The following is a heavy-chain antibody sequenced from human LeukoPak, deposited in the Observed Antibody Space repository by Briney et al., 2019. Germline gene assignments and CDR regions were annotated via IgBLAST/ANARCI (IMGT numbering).Heavy chain of an antibody. J-gene: IGHJ3*02. CDR1: GSTFSSYA. Sequence: QSGGSLRLSRAASGSTFSSYAITWVRQAPGMGLEWVSTVSGSGSTTYYSDSVKGRFTISRDNSKNTLYLQMNSLRAEDTAVYYCAKDRAIWFGELPTYDAFDIWGQGTMVTVSS. CDR2: VSGSGSTT. CDR3: AKDRAIWFGELPTYDAFDI. V-gene: IGHV3-23*01. D-gene: IGHD3-10*01.